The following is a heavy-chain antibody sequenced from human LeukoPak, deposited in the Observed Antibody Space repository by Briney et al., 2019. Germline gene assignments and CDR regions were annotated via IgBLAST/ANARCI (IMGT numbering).Heavy chain of an antibody. CDR3: ARWATHYDILTRRRFDP. Sequence: ASVKVSCKASGYTFTGYYMHWVRQATGQGLEWMGWMNPNSGNTGYAQKFQGRVTMTRNTSISTAYMGLSSLRSEDTAVYYCARWATHYDILTRRRFDPWGQGTLVTVSS. CDR1: GYTFTGYY. J-gene: IGHJ5*02. V-gene: IGHV1-8*02. CDR2: MNPNSGNT. D-gene: IGHD3-9*01.